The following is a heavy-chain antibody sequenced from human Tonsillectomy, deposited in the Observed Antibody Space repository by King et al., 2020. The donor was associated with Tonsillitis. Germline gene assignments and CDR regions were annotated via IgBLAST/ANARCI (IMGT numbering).Heavy chain of an antibody. CDR3: ARRPYYDYVWGSYRFRTLDAFDI. CDR1: GYSFTSYW. V-gene: IGHV5-51*01. D-gene: IGHD3-16*02. Sequence: QLVQSGAEVKKPGESLKISCKGSGYSFTSYWIGWVRQMPGKGLEWMGIIYPGDSDTRYSPSFQGQVTISADKSISTAYLQWSSLKAPDTAMYYCARRPYYDYVWGSYRFRTLDAFDIWGQGTMVTVSS. J-gene: IGHJ3*02. CDR2: IYPGDSDT.